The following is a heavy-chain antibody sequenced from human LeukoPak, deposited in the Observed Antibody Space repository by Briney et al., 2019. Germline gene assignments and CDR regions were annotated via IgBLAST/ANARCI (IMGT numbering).Heavy chain of an antibody. D-gene: IGHD3-22*01. J-gene: IGHJ6*03. CDR2: IYHSGST. V-gene: IGHV4-38-2*02. CDR1: GYSISSGYY. Sequence: SETLSLTCTVSGYSISSGYYWGWIRQPPGKGLEWIGSIYHSGSTYYNPSLKSRVTMSVDTSKNQFSLKLSSVTAADTAVYYCARDSWLADFPMQPYYYYMDVWGKGTTVTVSS. CDR3: ARDSWLADFPMQPYYYYMDV.